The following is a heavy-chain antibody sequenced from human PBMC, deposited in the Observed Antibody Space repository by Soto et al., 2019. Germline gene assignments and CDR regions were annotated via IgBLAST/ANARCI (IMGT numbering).Heavy chain of an antibody. CDR2: FYIRGAT. CDR3: ARMYSSGFYRPEGDYYFYGMDV. D-gene: IGHD6-19*01. J-gene: IGHJ6*02. V-gene: IGHV4-4*07. Sequence: QVQLQESGPGLVKPSETLSVTCTVSGDSIRDYSWSWIRQPAGKGLEWIGRFYIRGATKYNPSFKPRVTMSADSSRNQISLRVSSVIAADTAVYYCARMYSSGFYRPEGDYYFYGMDVWGQGTTVTVSS. CDR1: GDSIRDYS.